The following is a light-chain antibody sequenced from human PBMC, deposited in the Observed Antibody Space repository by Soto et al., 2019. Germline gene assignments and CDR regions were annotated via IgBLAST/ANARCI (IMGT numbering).Light chain of an antibody. CDR2: EVR. CDR3: TSYTPTGALV. V-gene: IGLV2-14*01. Sequence: QSALTQAASVSGCPGQSITGSCTGTNTDVGGYNYVSWYQHRPGKAPRLMIYEVRNRLSGVSNRFSGSKSGNTASLTISGLQSEDEADYYCTSYTPTGALVFGSGTKLTVL. CDR1: NTDVGGYNY. J-gene: IGLJ3*02.